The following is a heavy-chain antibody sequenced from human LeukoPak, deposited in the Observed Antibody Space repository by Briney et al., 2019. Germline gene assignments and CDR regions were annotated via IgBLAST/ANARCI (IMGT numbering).Heavy chain of an antibody. CDR1: GFTFSSYS. V-gene: IGHV3-48*04. J-gene: IGHJ5*02. CDR3: ASDGPRGFSGYYVLNWFDP. CDR2: ISSSSSTI. Sequence: PGGSLRLSCAASGFTFSSYSMNWVRQAPGKGLEWVSYISSSSSTIYYADSVKGRFTISRDNSKNSLYLQMNSLRAEDTAVYYCASDGPRGFSGYYVLNWFDPWGHGTLVTVSS. D-gene: IGHD3-3*01.